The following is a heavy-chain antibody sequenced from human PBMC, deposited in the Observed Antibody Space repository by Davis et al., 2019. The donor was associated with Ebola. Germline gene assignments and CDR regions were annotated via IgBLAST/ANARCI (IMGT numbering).Heavy chain of an antibody. Sequence: SETLSLTCTVSGGSISSSSYYWGWIRQPPGKGLEWIANIYSRGSTYYNASLKSRVTISVDTSKNQFSLKLTSVTVADTAVYYCARLTGYSSRWLDHWGQGTLVTVSS. CDR3: ARLTGYSSRWLDH. D-gene: IGHD6-13*01. V-gene: IGHV4-39*01. J-gene: IGHJ5*02. CDR2: IYSRGST. CDR1: GGSISSSSYY.